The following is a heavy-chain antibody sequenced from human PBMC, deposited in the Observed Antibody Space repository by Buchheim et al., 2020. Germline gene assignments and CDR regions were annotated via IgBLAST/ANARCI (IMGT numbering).Heavy chain of an antibody. D-gene: IGHD5-18*01. CDR1: GGSFSGCY. J-gene: IGHJ6*02. Sequence: QVQLQQWGAGLLKPSETLSLTCAVYGGSFSGCYWSWIRQPPGKGLEWIGEINHSGSTNYNPSLKSRVTISVDTSKNQFSLKLSSVTAADTAVYYCARVRYSYGFQGYYYGMDVWGQGTT. V-gene: IGHV4-34*01. CDR2: INHSGST. CDR3: ARVRYSYGFQGYYYGMDV.